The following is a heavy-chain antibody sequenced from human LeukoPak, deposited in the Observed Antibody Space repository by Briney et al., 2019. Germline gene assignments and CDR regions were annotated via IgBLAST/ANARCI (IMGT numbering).Heavy chain of an antibody. J-gene: IGHJ5*02. CDR2: MNPNSGNT. Sequence: ASVKVSCKASGYTFTSYAINWVRQATGQGLEWMGWMNPNSGNTGYAQKFQGRVTMTRNTSISTAYMELSSLRSEDTAVYYCARAITNPNIAVAGTSKKVNWFDPWGQGTLVTVSS. CDR1: GYTFTSYA. CDR3: ARAITNPNIAVAGTSKKVNWFDP. D-gene: IGHD6-19*01. V-gene: IGHV1-8*01.